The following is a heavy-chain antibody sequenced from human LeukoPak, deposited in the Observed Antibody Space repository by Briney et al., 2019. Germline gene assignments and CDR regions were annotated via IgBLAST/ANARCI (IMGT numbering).Heavy chain of an antibody. CDR3: ARKGNWFDP. CDR2: INHSGST. J-gene: IGHJ5*02. CDR1: GGSFSGYY. V-gene: IGHV4-34*01. Sequence: PSETLSLTCAVYGGSFSGYYWSWIRQPPGKGLEWIGEINHSGSTNHNPSLKSRVTISVDTSKNQFSLKLSSVTAADTAVYYCARKGNWFDPWGQGTLVTVSS.